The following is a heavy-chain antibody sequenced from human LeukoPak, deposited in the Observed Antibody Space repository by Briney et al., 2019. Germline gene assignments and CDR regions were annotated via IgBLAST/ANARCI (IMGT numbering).Heavy chain of an antibody. Sequence: GGSLRLSCAASGFTISSYAMSWVRQAPGKGLVWVTRINSDGSSTSYADSVKGRFTISRDNAKNTLYLQMNSLRAEDTAVYYCARVVGIAAAGRYYYYGMDVWGQGTTVTVSS. V-gene: IGHV3-74*01. CDR2: INSDGSST. CDR3: ARVVGIAAAGRYYYYGMDV. CDR1: GFTISSYA. D-gene: IGHD6-13*01. J-gene: IGHJ6*02.